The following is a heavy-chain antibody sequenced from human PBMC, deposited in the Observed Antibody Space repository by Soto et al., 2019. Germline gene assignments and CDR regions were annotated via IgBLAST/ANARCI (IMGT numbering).Heavy chain of an antibody. CDR3: AKDSWAIFGVPAGEYYAMDV. J-gene: IGHJ6*02. Sequence: PGGSLRLSCVVSGFTFENYAMSWVRQAPGKGLEWVSAISGSGGTTYYSDSVKGRFTISRDNSKNTVYLQMNDLRVEDAAEYFCAKDSWAIFGVPAGEYYAMDVWGQGTTVPVSS. D-gene: IGHD3-3*01. CDR1: GFTFENYA. V-gene: IGHV3-23*01. CDR2: ISGSGGTT.